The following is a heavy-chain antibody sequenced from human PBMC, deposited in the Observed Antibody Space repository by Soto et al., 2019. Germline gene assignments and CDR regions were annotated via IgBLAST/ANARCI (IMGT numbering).Heavy chain of an antibody. Sequence: ASVKVSCKASGYTFTSYDINWVRQATGQGLEWMGWMNPNSGNTGYAQKFQGRVTMTRNTSISTAYMELSSLRSEDTAVYYCAKDSAIIGGFHPWGQVTLVAIYS. CDR2: MNPNSGNT. J-gene: IGHJ5*02. V-gene: IGHV1-8*01. CDR1: GYTFTSYD. D-gene: IGHD5-18*01. CDR3: AKDSAIIGGFHP.